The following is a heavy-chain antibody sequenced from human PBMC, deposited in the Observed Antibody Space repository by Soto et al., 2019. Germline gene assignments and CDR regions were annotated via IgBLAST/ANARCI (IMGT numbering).Heavy chain of an antibody. Sequence: GASVKVSCTASRGTLSSYTISWVRQAPGQGLEWMGRIIPILGIANYAQKFQGRVTITADKSTSTAYMELSSLRSEDTAAYYCARAGDCSGGSCYDTPFDYWGQGTLVTVSS. D-gene: IGHD2-15*01. CDR2: IIPILGIA. CDR3: ARAGDCSGGSCYDTPFDY. CDR1: RGTLSSYT. V-gene: IGHV1-69*02. J-gene: IGHJ4*02.